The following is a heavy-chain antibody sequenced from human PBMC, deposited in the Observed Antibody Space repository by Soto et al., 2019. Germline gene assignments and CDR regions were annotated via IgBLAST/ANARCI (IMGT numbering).Heavy chain of an antibody. J-gene: IGHJ4*02. V-gene: IGHV3-21*01. Sequence: EVQLVESGGGLVKPGGSLRLSCAASGFTFSSYSMNWVRQAPGKGLEWVSSISSSSSYIYYADSVKGRFTISRDNAKNSLYLQMNSLRAEDTAVXXXXXDKRSSGWYEDYWGQGTLVTVSS. CDR1: GFTFSSYS. CDR3: XXDKRSSGWYEDY. CDR2: ISSSSSYI. D-gene: IGHD6-19*01.